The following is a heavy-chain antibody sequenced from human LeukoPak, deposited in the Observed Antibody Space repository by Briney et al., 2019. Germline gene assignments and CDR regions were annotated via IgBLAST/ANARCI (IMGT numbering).Heavy chain of an antibody. D-gene: IGHD3-10*01. Sequence: SETLSLTCTVSGGSISSGSYYWSWIRQPAGKGLEWIGRIYTSGSTNYNPSLKSRVTISVDTSKNQFSPKLSSVAAADTAVYYCARGLGLWFGELDYYYMDVWGKGTTVTVSS. V-gene: IGHV4-61*02. CDR2: IYTSGST. CDR3: ARGLGLWFGELDYYYMDV. CDR1: GGSISSGSYY. J-gene: IGHJ6*03.